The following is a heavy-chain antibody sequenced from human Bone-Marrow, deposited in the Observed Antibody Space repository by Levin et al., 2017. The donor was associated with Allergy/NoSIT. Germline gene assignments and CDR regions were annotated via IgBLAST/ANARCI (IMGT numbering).Heavy chain of an antibody. Sequence: GGSLRLSCEASGFDFHIYIMNWVRQAPGKGLEWLSSITTGSNYKYYVDSVRGRFVISRDNGKNSLYLQMNSLRAEDTAVYYCARSPPLTGTTHFSYQDGMDVWGQGTSVTVSS. D-gene: IGHD1/OR15-1a*01. J-gene: IGHJ6*02. CDR1: GFDFHIYI. CDR3: ARSPPLTGTTHFSYQDGMDV. CDR2: ITTGSNYK. V-gene: IGHV3-21*01.